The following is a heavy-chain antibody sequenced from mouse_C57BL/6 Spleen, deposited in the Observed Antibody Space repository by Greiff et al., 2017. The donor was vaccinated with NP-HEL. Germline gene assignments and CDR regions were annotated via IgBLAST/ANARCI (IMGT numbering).Heavy chain of an antibody. J-gene: IGHJ3*01. D-gene: IGHD3-2*02. V-gene: IGHV1-50*01. Sequence: VQLQQPGAELVKPGASVKLSCKASGYTFTSYWMQWVKQRPGQGLEWIGEIDPSDSYTNYNQKFKGKATLTVDTSSSTAYMQLSSLTSEDSAVYYCAGSSGPFAYWGQGTLVTVSA. CDR1: GYTFTSYW. CDR3: AGSSGPFAY. CDR2: IDPSDSYT.